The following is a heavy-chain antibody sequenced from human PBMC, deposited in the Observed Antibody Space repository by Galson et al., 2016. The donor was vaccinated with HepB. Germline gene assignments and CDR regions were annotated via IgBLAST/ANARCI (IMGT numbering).Heavy chain of an antibody. V-gene: IGHV4-59*01. Sequence: LSLTCTVSGDSISGYYWSWIRQPPGKGLEWIGYIYYSGTTNYNPSLKSRVTISVDTSKNQFSLKLSSVTAADTAVYYCARSHLYYNILTGYYFFDYWGQGTLVTVSS. CDR3: ARSHLYYNILTGYYFFDY. D-gene: IGHD3-9*01. CDR1: GDSISGYY. CDR2: IYYSGTT. J-gene: IGHJ4*02.